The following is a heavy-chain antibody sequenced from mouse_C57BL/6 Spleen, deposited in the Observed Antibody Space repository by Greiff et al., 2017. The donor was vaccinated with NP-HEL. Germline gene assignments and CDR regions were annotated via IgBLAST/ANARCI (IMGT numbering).Heavy chain of an antibody. D-gene: IGHD2-4*01. CDR1: GYTFTDYY. Sequence: QVHVKQSGAELVRPGASVKLSCKASGYTFTDYYINWVKQRPGQGLEWIARIYPGSGNTYYTEKFKGQATLTAEKSSSTAYMQLSSLTSEDSAVYFCARSDDYDEFAYWGQGTLVTVAA. CDR2: IYPGSGNT. J-gene: IGHJ3*01. CDR3: ARSDDYDEFAY. V-gene: IGHV1-76*01.